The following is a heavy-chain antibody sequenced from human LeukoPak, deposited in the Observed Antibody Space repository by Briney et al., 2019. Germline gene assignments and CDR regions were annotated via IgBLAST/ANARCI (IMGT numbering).Heavy chain of an antibody. Sequence: GASVKVSCKASGGTFSSYAISWVRQAPGQGLEWMGGIIPIFGTANYAQKFQGRVTITADESASTAYMELSSLRSEDTAVYYCARDRRRGMDVWGQGTTVTVSS. V-gene: IGHV1-69*13. CDR1: GGTFSSYA. CDR2: IIPIFGTA. J-gene: IGHJ6*02. CDR3: ARDRRRGMDV.